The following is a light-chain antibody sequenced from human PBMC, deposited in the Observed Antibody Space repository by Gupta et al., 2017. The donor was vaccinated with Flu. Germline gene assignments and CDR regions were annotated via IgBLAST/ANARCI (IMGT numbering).Light chain of an antibody. J-gene: IGKJ1*01. CDR1: QSVSSN. V-gene: IGKV3-15*01. CDR2: TAS. CDR3: QQYNDWPQGT. Sequence: EIVMTQSPATLSVSPGERATLSCRASQSVSSNLAWYQQKPGQAPRLLIYTASTRATGIPARFSGSGSGTEFTLTISSLQSEDFAVYYCQQYNDWPQGTFGQGTKVEIK.